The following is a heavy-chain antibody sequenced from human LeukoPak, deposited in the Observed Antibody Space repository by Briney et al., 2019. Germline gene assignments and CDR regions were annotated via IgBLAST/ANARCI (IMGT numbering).Heavy chain of an antibody. CDR1: GFTFSSYW. V-gene: IGHV3-74*01. J-gene: IGHJ6*02. D-gene: IGHD4-17*01. CDR3: TRDRRYGGMDV. Sequence: GGSLRLSCAAPGFTFSSYWMHWVRQAPGKGLVWVSRIDSGGISTSYADSVKGRFTISRDNAKNTLYLQMNSLRFEDTAVYYCTRDRRYGGMDVWGQGTTVTVSS. CDR2: IDSGGIST.